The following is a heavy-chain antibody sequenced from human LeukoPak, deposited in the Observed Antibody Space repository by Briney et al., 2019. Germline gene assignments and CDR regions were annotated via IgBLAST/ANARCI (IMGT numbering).Heavy chain of an antibody. CDR2: IYYSGST. CDR1: GGSISSYY. D-gene: IGHD2-2*01. V-gene: IGHV4-59*08. Sequence: PSETLSLTCTVSGGSISSYYWSWIRQPPGKGLEWIGYIYYSGSTNYNPSLKSRVTISVDTSKNQFSLKLSSVTAADTAVYYCARADIVVVPAASYFDYWGQGTLVTVSS. J-gene: IGHJ4*02. CDR3: ARADIVVVPAASYFDY.